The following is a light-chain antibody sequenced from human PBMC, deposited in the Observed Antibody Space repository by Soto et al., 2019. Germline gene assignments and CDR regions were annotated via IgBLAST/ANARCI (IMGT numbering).Light chain of an antibody. CDR1: QSISSW. CDR2: DAS. Sequence: DIQMTQSLSALSASVGDRVAITCRASQSISSWLAWYQQKLGRAPRLLIYDASSLESGVPSRFSGSGYGTEFTLTISSLQPDDFATYYCQHYNSYSEAFGQGTKVDI. CDR3: QHYNSYSEA. V-gene: IGKV1-5*01. J-gene: IGKJ1*01.